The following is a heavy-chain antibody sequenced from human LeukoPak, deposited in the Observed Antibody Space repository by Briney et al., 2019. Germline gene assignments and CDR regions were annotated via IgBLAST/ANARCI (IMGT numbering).Heavy chain of an antibody. CDR1: GGSISSYY. D-gene: IGHD3-10*01. Sequence: PSETLSLTCTVSGGSISSYYWSWIRQPPGKGLEWIGYIYYSGSTNYNPSLKSRVTISVDTSKNQCSLKLSSVTAADTAVYYCARLAFYGSGSYFSPYFDYWGQGTLVTVSS. J-gene: IGHJ4*02. CDR2: IYYSGST. CDR3: ARLAFYGSGSYFSPYFDY. V-gene: IGHV4-59*01.